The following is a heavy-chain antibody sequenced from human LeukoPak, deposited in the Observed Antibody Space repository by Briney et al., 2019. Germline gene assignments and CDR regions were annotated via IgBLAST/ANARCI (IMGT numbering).Heavy chain of an antibody. Sequence: SETLSLTCTVSGGSISSSSYYWGWIRQPPGKGLEWIGSIYYSGSTYYNPSLKSRVTISVDTSKNQFSLKLSSVTAADTAVYYCVHYDSSGYYSPDAFDIRGQGTMVTVSS. CDR1: GGSISSSSYY. CDR3: VHYDSSGYYSPDAFDI. D-gene: IGHD3-22*01. V-gene: IGHV4-39*01. J-gene: IGHJ3*02. CDR2: IYYSGST.